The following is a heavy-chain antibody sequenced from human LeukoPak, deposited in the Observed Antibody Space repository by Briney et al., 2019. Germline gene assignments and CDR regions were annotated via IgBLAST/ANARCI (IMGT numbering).Heavy chain of an antibody. CDR2: INLSGST. Sequence: PSESLSLTCAVYGGSFSGYYWSRVRQPPGKGLEWIGEINLSGSTTYNPSLKSPVTISVDTSKNQFSLKLSSVTAADTAVYYCARSWPPNYYYYMDVWGKGTSVTVSS. CDR1: GGSFSGYY. CDR3: ARSWPPNYYYYMDV. J-gene: IGHJ6*03. V-gene: IGHV4-34*01. D-gene: IGHD6-13*01.